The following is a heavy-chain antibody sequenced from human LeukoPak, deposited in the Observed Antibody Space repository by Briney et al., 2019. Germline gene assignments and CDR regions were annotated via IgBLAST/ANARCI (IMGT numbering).Heavy chain of an antibody. Sequence: SETLSLTCAVYGGSFSGYYWSWIRQPPGKGLEWIGEINHSGSTNYNPSLKSRVTISVDTSKNQFSLKLSSVTAADTAVYYCARVGVWFGELLPYYYYYMDVWGKGTTVTVSS. CDR3: ARVGVWFGELLPYYYYYMDV. CDR2: INHSGST. J-gene: IGHJ6*03. D-gene: IGHD3-10*01. CDR1: GGSFSGYY. V-gene: IGHV4-34*01.